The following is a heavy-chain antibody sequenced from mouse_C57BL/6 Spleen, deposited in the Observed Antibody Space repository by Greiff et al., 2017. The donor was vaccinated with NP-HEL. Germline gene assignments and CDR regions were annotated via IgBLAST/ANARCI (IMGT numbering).Heavy chain of an antibody. Sequence: QVQLQQPGAELVRPGSSVKLSCKASGYTFTSYWMHWVKQRPIQGLEWIGNIDPSDSETHYNQKFKDKATLTVDKSSSTAYMQLSRLTSEDSAVYYCARREERTVVATWYFDVWGTGTTVTVSS. CDR2: IDPSDSET. CDR3: ARREERTVVATWYFDV. CDR1: GYTFTSYW. J-gene: IGHJ1*03. D-gene: IGHD1-1*01. V-gene: IGHV1-52*01.